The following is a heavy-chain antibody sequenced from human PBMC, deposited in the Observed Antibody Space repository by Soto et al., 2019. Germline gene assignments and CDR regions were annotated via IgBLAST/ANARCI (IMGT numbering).Heavy chain of an antibody. CDR2: IIPIFGTA. CDR1: GGTFSSYA. V-gene: IGHV1-69*06. J-gene: IGHJ5*02. Sequence: GASVKVSCKASGGTFSSYAISWVRQAPGQGLEWMGGIIPIFGTANYAQKFQGRVTITADKSTSTAYMELSSLRSEDTAVYYCARGYCSSTSCYTSWFDPWGQGTLVTVSS. D-gene: IGHD2-2*02. CDR3: ARGYCSSTSCYTSWFDP.